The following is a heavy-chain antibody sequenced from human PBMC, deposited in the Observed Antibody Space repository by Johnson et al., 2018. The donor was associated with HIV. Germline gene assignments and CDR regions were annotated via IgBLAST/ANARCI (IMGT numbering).Heavy chain of an antibody. CDR2: IYSGGRT. J-gene: IGHJ3*02. CDR1: GFTVSSNY. Sequence: MQLVESGGGLVQPGGSLRLSCAASGFTVSSNYMNWVRQAPGKGLERVSVIYSGGRTYYADSAKGRFTISRDNSKTTLYLQMGSLRSEDTAFYYCTREDDFGLAFDIWGQGTLVTVSS. V-gene: IGHV3-66*02. D-gene: IGHD3-16*01. CDR3: TREDDFGLAFDI.